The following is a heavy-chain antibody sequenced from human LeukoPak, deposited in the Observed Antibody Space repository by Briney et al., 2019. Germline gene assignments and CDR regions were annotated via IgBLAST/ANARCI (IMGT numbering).Heavy chain of an antibody. CDR3: ACQYQLIYEGGLFCNWFDS. CDR2: INHSGST. V-gene: IGHV4-34*01. J-gene: IGHJ5*01. CDR1: GGSFSGYY. D-gene: IGHD2-2*02. Sequence: SETLSLTCAVYGGSFSGYYWSWIRQPPGKGLEWMGEINHSGSTNYNPTLKSRVTISVDTSKNQFSPKLSSVTAADTAVYHCACQYQLIYEGGLFCNWFDSWGQGTLVTVSS.